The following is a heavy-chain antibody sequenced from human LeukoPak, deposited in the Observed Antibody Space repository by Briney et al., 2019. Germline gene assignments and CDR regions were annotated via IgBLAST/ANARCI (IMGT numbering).Heavy chain of an antibody. V-gene: IGHV4-4*08. Sequence: SENLSLTCNGSGGSISGNYWSWIGQRPGKGLKWIGYIDSTGSTNYNSSRESLTTISLDTSKKHFSLKLSSVTAADTAVYCCARRGSWNYLHVEHWGQGHLVTVSS. CDR1: GGSISGNY. J-gene: IGHJ1*01. CDR2: IDSTGST. CDR3: ARRGSWNYLHVEH. D-gene: IGHD1-7*01.